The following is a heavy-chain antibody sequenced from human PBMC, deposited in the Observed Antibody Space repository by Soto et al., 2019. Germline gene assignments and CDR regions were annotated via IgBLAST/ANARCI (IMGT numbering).Heavy chain of an antibody. V-gene: IGHV4-59*08. CDR1: GGSISGYY. CDR3: ARRDSSGWYYYFDS. D-gene: IGHD6-19*01. Sequence: PSETLSLSCTVSGGSISGYYWSWIRQPPGKGLDCIGYIYYSGTTNYNPSLESRVTISIDSSRNQFSLKLSSVTTADTAVYYCARRDSSGWYYYFDSWGQGTLVTVSS. CDR2: IYYSGTT. J-gene: IGHJ4*02.